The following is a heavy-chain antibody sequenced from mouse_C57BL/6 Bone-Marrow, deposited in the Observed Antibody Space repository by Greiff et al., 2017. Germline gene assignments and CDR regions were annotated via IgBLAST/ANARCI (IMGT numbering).Heavy chain of an antibody. D-gene: IGHD2-4*01. CDR1: GYTFTSYW. CDR3: ARDSYDYDGDYYAMDY. J-gene: IGHJ4*01. Sequence: QVQLQQPGAELVKPGASVKLSCKASGYTFTSYWMQWVKQRPGQGLEWIGEIDPSDSYTNYNQKFKGKATLTVDTSSSTAYMQLSSLTSEDSAVYYCARDSYDYDGDYYAMDYWGQGTSVTVSS. CDR2: IDPSDSYT. V-gene: IGHV1-50*01.